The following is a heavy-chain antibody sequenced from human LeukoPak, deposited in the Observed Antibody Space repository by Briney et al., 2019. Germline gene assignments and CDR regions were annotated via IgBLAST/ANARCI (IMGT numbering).Heavy chain of an antibody. D-gene: IGHD3-22*01. Sequence: GGSLRLSCAASGFTFSNAWMSWVRQAPGKGLEWVGRIKSKTDGGTTDYAAPVKGRFTISRDDSKNTLYLQMNSQKTEDTAVYYCTTDLYYDSSGPGAFDIWGQGTMVTVSS. CDR3: TTDLYYDSSGPGAFDI. CDR1: GFTFSNAW. J-gene: IGHJ3*02. CDR2: IKSKTDGGTT. V-gene: IGHV3-15*01.